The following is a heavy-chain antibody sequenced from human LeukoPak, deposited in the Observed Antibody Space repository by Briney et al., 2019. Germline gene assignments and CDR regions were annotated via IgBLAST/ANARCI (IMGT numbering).Heavy chain of an antibody. CDR1: GFTFSSYA. Sequence: GGSLRLSCAASGFTFSSYAMHWVRQAPGKGLEWVAVISYDGSNKYYADSVKGRFTISRDNSKNTLYLQMNSLRAEDTAVYYCARQLGSTSGYYGMDVWGQGTTVTVSS. D-gene: IGHD7-27*01. V-gene: IGHV3-30-3*01. J-gene: IGHJ6*02. CDR3: ARQLGSTSGYYGMDV. CDR2: ISYDGSNK.